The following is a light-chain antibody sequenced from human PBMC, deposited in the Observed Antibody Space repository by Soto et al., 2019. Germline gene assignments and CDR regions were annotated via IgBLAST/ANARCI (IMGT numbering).Light chain of an antibody. Sequence: QAVVTQPPSASGTPGQTVSISCSGSSSNIGTNHVYWYQHFPGTAPKFLMYSDNQRPSGVPDRFSASKSGTSASLAISGLQSEDEADYYCAAWDDSLNGRVFGGGTKLTVL. CDR1: SSNIGTNH. V-gene: IGLV1-44*01. CDR3: AAWDDSLNGRV. J-gene: IGLJ3*02. CDR2: SDN.